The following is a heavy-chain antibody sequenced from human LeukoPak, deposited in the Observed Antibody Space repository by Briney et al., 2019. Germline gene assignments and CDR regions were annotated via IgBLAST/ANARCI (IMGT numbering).Heavy chain of an antibody. CDR3: ARSPPVGSGYYIAADLYYFDY. CDR2: ISSSSSYI. J-gene: IGHJ4*02. V-gene: IGHV3-21*01. D-gene: IGHD3-22*01. Sequence: GGSLRLSCAASGFTFSSYSMNWVRQAPGKGLEWVSSISSSSSYIYYADSVKGRFTISRDNAKNSLYLQMNSLRAEDTAVYYCARSPPVGSGYYIAADLYYFDYWGQGTLVTVSS. CDR1: GFTFSSYS.